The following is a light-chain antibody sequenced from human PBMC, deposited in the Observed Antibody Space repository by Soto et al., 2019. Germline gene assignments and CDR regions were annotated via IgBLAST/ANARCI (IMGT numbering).Light chain of an antibody. Sequence: EIVLTQSPGTLSLSPGERATLSCRASQSVSSSYLAWYQQKPGQAPRLLIYGASSRATDIPDRFSGSGSGTDFTLTISSLEPEDFAVYYCQQYGSSRTFGQGTKVASK. CDR1: QSVSSSY. CDR2: GAS. J-gene: IGKJ1*01. CDR3: QQYGSSRT. V-gene: IGKV3-20*01.